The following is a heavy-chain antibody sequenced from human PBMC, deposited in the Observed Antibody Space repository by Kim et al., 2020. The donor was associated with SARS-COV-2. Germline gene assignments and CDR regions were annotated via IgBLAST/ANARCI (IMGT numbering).Heavy chain of an antibody. J-gene: IGHJ6*02. CDR3: ASFPPLNYYYYGMDV. V-gene: IGHV1-3*01. CDR2: INAGNGNT. Sequence: ASVTVSCKASGYTFTSYAMHWVRQAPGQRLEWMGWINAGNGNTKYSQKFQGRVTITRDTSASTAYMELSSLRSEDTAVYYCASFPPLNYYYYGMDVWGQGTTVTVSS. CDR1: GYTFTSYA.